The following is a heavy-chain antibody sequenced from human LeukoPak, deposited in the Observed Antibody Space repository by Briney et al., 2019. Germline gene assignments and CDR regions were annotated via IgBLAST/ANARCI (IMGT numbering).Heavy chain of an antibody. CDR2: ISYDGSNK. V-gene: IGHV3-30*04. Sequence: SLRLSCAASGFTFSSYAMHWVRQAPGKGLEWVAVISYDGSNKYYADSVKGRFTISRDNSKNTLYLQMNSQRAEDTAVYYCAREVPRSGWLRHAASSTVDYWGQGTLVTVSS. CDR3: AREVPRSGWLRHAASSTVDY. D-gene: IGHD5-12*01. J-gene: IGHJ4*02. CDR1: GFTFSSYA.